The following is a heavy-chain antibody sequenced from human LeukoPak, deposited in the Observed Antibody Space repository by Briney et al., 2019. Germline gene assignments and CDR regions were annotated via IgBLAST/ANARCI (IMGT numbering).Heavy chain of an antibody. CDR1: GFTFSSYS. CDR3: ARGSVITMVRGVIAPFDY. Sequence: GGSLRLSCASSGFTFSSYSMNWVRQAPGKGLEWVSSIPSSSSYIYYADSVKGRFTISRDNAKNSLYLQMNNLRAEDTAVYSCARGSVITMVRGVIAPFDYWGQGTLVTVSS. D-gene: IGHD3-10*01. J-gene: IGHJ4*02. V-gene: IGHV3-21*01. CDR2: IPSSSSYI.